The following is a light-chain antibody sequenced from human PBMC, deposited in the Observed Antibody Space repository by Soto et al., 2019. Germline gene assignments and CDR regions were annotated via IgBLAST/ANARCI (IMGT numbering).Light chain of an antibody. J-gene: IGLJ2*01. CDR1: SSNIGLND. CDR2: DTN. V-gene: IGLV1-44*01. CDR3: AAWDDSLNGPV. Sequence: QSVLTQPPSASGTPGQTVTISCSGSSSNIGLNDVHWYRQLSGTAPQILIYDTNQQATGVPDRFSGSRSVTSASLAIHGLQSEDEADYHCAAWDDSLNGPVFGGGTKLTVL.